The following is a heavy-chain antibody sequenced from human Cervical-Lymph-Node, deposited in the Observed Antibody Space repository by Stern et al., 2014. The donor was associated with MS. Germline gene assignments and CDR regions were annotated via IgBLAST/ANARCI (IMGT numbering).Heavy chain of an antibody. V-gene: IGHV1-2*02. Sequence: VQLVESGAEVKKPGASVKVSCRSSGYSFTDYYFHWVRQAPGQGIEWMGCINPSNGVTHYAQQFQGRVTMTRGSSMNTAYMEMSRLRSDDTAVYYCQAFPAYWGQGTLITVSS. J-gene: IGHJ4*02. CDR1: GYSFTDYY. CDR2: INPSNGVT. CDR3: QAFPAY.